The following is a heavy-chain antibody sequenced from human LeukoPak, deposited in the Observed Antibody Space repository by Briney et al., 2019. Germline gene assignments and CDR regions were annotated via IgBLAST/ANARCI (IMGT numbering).Heavy chain of an antibody. CDR3: ARDDIVVVPAAPTYYYYGMDV. Sequence: GGSLRLSCAASGFTFSSYWMSWVRQATGNGLEWVANIKQDGSEKYYVDSVKGRFTISRDNAKNSLYLQMNSLRAEDTAVYYCARDDIVVVPAAPTYYYYGMDVWGQGTTVTVSS. CDR1: GFTFSSYW. J-gene: IGHJ6*02. CDR2: IKQDGSEK. D-gene: IGHD2-2*01. V-gene: IGHV3-7*01.